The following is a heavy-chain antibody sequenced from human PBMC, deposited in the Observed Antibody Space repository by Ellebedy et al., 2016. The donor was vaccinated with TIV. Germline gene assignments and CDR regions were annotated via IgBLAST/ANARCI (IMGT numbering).Heavy chain of an antibody. CDR1: GGSISSYY. D-gene: IGHD4-23*01. CDR2: IYYSGST. Sequence: SETLSLTXTVSGGSISSYYWGWIRQPPGKGLEWIGSIYYSGSTYYNPSLKSRVTISVDTSKNQFSLKLSSVTAADTAVYYCARDSDYGGMDVWGQGTTVTVSS. CDR3: ARDSDYGGMDV. J-gene: IGHJ6*02. V-gene: IGHV4-39*07.